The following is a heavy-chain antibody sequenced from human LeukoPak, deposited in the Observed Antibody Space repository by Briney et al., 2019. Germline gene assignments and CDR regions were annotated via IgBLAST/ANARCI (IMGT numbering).Heavy chain of an antibody. CDR1: GGSISSSSYY. Sequence: SETLSLTCTVSGGSISSSSYYWGWIRQPPGKGLEWIGSIYYSGSTYYNPSLKSRVTISVDTSKNQFSLKLSSVTAADTAVYYCARRLGGIAAPFDPWGQGTLVTVPS. J-gene: IGHJ5*02. V-gene: IGHV4-39*01. D-gene: IGHD6-6*01. CDR2: IYYSGST. CDR3: ARRLGGIAAPFDP.